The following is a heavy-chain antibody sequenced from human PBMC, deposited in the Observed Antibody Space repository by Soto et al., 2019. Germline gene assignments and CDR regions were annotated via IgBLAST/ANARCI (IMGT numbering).Heavy chain of an antibody. CDR2: IRGADGRT. J-gene: IGHJ4*02. Sequence: EVQLLESGGGLVQPGGSLRLSCAASGFTFNTFDMTWVRQAPGKGLEWVSVIRGADGRTYYADSLKGRFTISRDNSKNTLCRQVSSLRVEDTAVYYCVKGAWCDDWGQGTLVTVSS. D-gene: IGHD6-19*01. CDR3: VKGAWCDD. V-gene: IGHV3-23*01. CDR1: GFTFNTFD.